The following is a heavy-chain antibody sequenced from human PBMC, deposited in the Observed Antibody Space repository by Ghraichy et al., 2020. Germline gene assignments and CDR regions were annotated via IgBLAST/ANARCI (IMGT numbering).Heavy chain of an antibody. D-gene: IGHD3-9*01. Sequence: GGSLRLSCVASGFTFSNYGMHWVRQAPGKGLEWVAVISYDGSQKYYGDSVKGRFTISRDNSKDTLYLQMNTLSAEDTAVYYCAKQYYYDILTGPRYLDCWGQGTLVTVSP. J-gene: IGHJ4*02. V-gene: IGHV3-30*18. CDR2: ISYDGSQK. CDR1: GFTFSNYG. CDR3: AKQYYYDILTGPRYLDC.